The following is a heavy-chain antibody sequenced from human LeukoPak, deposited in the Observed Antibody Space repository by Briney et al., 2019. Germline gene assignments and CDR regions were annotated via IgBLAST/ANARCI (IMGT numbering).Heavy chain of an antibody. Sequence: GGSLRLSCAASGFSFTTYEMNWVRQAPGKGLEGISYISPGSGDTIYYADSVKGRFTISRDNAKNSVYLQMKSLRGEDTAVYYCARKTFGTVYFDYWGQGNLVTVSS. CDR3: ARKTFGTVYFDY. D-gene: IGHD1-1*01. CDR2: ISPGSGDTI. J-gene: IGHJ4*02. CDR1: GFSFTTYE. V-gene: IGHV3-48*03.